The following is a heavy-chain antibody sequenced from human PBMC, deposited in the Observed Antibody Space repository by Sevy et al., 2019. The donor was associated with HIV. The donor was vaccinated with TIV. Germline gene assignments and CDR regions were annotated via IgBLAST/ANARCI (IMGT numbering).Heavy chain of an antibody. D-gene: IGHD3-3*01. CDR1: GFTFSSYS. CDR3: ARDKRITIFEFYYGMDV. Sequence: GGSLRLSCAASGFTFSSYSRNWVRQAPGKGLEWVSSISSSSSYIYYADSVKGRFTISRDNAKNSLYLQMNSLRAEDTVVYYCARDKRITIFEFYYGMDVWGQGTTVTVSS. CDR2: ISSSSSYI. J-gene: IGHJ6*02. V-gene: IGHV3-21*01.